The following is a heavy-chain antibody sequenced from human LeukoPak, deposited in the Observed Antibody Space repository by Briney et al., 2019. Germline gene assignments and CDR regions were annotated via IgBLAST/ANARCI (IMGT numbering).Heavy chain of an antibody. V-gene: IGHV3-20*04. CDR1: GFTFDDYG. CDR2: INWNGGST. CDR3: ARDGVLRFLGYYYYYMDV. J-gene: IGHJ6*03. D-gene: IGHD3-3*01. Sequence: PGGSLRLSCAASGFTFDDYGMSWVRQAPGKGLEWVSGINWNGGSTGYADSVKGRFTISRDNAKNSLYLQMNSLRAEDTALYYCARDGVLRFLGYYYYYMDVWGKGTTVTVSS.